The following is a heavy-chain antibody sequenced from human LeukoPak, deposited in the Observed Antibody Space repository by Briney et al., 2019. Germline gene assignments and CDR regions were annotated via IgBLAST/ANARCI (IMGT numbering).Heavy chain of an antibody. D-gene: IGHD3-10*01. J-gene: IGHJ4*02. CDR2: INPNGGAT. CDR1: GYTFTNYY. CDR3: ARVMVAWFGDKAFDY. V-gene: IGHV1-46*01. Sequence: GASVKVSCKTSGYTFTNYYLHWVRQAPGQGLGCMGIINPNGGATSYTQKFQGRVTMTRDTSTSTVYMELSSLRSEDTAVYYCARVMVAWFGDKAFDYWGQGTLVTVSS.